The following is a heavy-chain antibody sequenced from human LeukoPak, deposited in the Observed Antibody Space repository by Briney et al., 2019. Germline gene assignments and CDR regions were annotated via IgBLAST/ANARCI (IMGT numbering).Heavy chain of an antibody. D-gene: IGHD5-18*01. CDR2: MNPNSGNT. CDR1: GYTFSSYD. CDR3: ARARGYSYGYSDY. J-gene: IGHJ4*02. Sequence: GPSVKVSXKASGYTFSSYDINWVRQVTGQGLEWTGWMNPNSGNTGYAQKFQGRVTMTRNTSISTAYMELSSLRSEDSALYYCARARGYSYGYSDYWGQGTLVTVSS. V-gene: IGHV1-8*01.